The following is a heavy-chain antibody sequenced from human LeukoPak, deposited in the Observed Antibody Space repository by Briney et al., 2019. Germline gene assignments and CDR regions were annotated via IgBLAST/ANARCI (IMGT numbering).Heavy chain of an antibody. D-gene: IGHD2-8*02. CDR3: ATQGIGLAGGYFDS. J-gene: IGHJ4*02. CDR1: GGSFSTFS. Sequence: SVKVSCKASGGSFSTFSINWVRQAPGQGLEWMGRVIPAFGTADYSRKFQGRVTFTADMSTAAAYMDLRSLRSDDTALYYCATQGIGLAGGYFDSWGQGTRVTVSS. V-gene: IGHV1-69*06. CDR2: VIPAFGTA.